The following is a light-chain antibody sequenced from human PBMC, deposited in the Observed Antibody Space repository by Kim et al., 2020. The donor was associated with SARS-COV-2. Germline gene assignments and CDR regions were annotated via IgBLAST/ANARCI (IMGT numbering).Light chain of an antibody. CDR2: GTN. CDR3: HSRDISNNHHV. Sequence: SSELTQDPAVSVALGQTVRITCKGDILRKSFAAWYQQKPGQAPVLVAYGTNHRPSGIPDRFSGSNSDTTASLTITGAQAEDEADYYCHSRDISNNHHVFGAGTKVTVL. CDR1: ILRKSF. J-gene: IGLJ1*01. V-gene: IGLV3-19*01.